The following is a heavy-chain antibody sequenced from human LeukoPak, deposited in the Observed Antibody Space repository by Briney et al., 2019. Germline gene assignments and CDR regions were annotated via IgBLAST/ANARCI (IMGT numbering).Heavy chain of an antibody. CDR3: SPGGYSGYDFS. D-gene: IGHD5-12*01. CDR2: IKSETDGGTT. Sequence: GGSLRLSCAASGFTFGHAWMSWLRHTPGKGLEWVGRIKSETDGGTTDYAAPVKGRFTISRDDSKNTLYLQMNSLKTEDTAVYYCSPGGYSGYDFSWGQGTLVTVSS. J-gene: IGHJ5*02. CDR1: GFTFGHAW. V-gene: IGHV3-15*01.